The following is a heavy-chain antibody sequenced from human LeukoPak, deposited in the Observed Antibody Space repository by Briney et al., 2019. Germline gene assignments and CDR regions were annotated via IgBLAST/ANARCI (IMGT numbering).Heavy chain of an antibody. V-gene: IGHV3-23*01. CDR3: AREGGHGDYFDY. Sequence: GGSLRLSCAASGFTFGTYAMSWVRQAPGKGLEWVSTVSTSGRSTYYADSVKGRFTISRDNSKNTLYLQMNSLRAEDTAVYYCAREGGHGDYFDYWGQGTLVTVSS. D-gene: IGHD4-17*01. J-gene: IGHJ4*02. CDR1: GFTFGTYA. CDR2: VSTSGRST.